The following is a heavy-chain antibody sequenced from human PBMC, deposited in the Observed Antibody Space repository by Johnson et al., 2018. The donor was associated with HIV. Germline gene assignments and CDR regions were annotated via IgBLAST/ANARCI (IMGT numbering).Heavy chain of an antibody. J-gene: IGHJ3*02. CDR3: ARGITMIVVVKGDAFDI. D-gene: IGHD3-22*01. CDR2: ISWNSGSI. Sequence: VQLVESGGGLVQPGGSLRLSCAASGFTFDDYAMHWVRQAPGKGLEWVSGISWNSGSIGYADSVKGRFTISRDNAKNSLYLQMNSLRAEDTAVYYCARGITMIVVVKGDAFDIWGQGTMVTVSS. V-gene: IGHV3-9*01. CDR1: GFTFDDYA.